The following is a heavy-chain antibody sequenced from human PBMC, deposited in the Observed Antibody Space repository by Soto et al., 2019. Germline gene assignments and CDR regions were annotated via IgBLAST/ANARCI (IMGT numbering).Heavy chain of an antibody. V-gene: IGHV1-69*12. CDR3: ARERGYYDYVWGSYHYRSFDY. CDR1: GGTFSSYA. CDR2: IIPIFGTA. D-gene: IGHD3-16*02. J-gene: IGHJ4*02. Sequence: QVQLVQSGAEVKKPGSSVKVSCKASGGTFSSYAISWVRQAPGQGLEWMGGIIPIFGTANYAQKFQGRVTVTADESTSTAYMELSSLRTEDTAVYYCARERGYYDYVWGSYHYRSFDYWGQGTLVTVSS.